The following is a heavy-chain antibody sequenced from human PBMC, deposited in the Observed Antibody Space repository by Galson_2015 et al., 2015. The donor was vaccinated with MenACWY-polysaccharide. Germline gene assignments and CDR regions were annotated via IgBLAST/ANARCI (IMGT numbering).Heavy chain of an antibody. D-gene: IGHD3-10*01. Sequence: PALVKPTQTLTLTCTFSGFSLNTRGVGVGWIRQPPGKALEWLALIYWDNAKRYSPSLKTRLPITKDTSNNQVFLAMTNVDPVDTATYYCAHGQYYYATSSFSYYFDVWGPGTLVTVSS. J-gene: IGHJ4*02. CDR2: IYWDNAK. V-gene: IGHV2-5*02. CDR1: GFSLNTRGVG. CDR3: AHGQYYYATSSFSYYFDV.